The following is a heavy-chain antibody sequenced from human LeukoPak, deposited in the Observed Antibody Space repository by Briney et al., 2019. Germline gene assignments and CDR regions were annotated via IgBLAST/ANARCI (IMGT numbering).Heavy chain of an antibody. CDR2: IYTSGST. CDR3: ARHSRGDDFWSGYYSDDYYYYYGMDV. V-gene: IGHV4-4*07. CDR1: GGSISSYY. D-gene: IGHD3-3*01. Sequence: SETLSLTCTVSGGSISSYYWSWIRQPAGKGLEWIGRIYTSGSTNYNPSLKSRVTMSVDTSKNQFSLKLSSVTAADTAVYYCARHSRGDDFWSGYYSDDYYYYYGMDVWGQGTTVTVSS. J-gene: IGHJ6*02.